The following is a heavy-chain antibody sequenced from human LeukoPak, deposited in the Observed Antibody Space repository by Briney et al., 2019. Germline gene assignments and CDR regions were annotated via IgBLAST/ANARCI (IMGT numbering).Heavy chain of an antibody. Sequence: PSETLSLTCTVSGGSISSGGYYWSWIRQHPGKGLEWIGYIYYSGSTYYNPSLKSRVTISVDTSKNQFSLKLSSVTAADTAVYYCASSASGTYYYYGMDVWGQGTTVTVSS. CDR1: GGSISSGGYY. CDR3: ASSASGTYYYYGMDV. CDR2: IYYSGST. V-gene: IGHV4-31*03. J-gene: IGHJ6*02. D-gene: IGHD1-7*01.